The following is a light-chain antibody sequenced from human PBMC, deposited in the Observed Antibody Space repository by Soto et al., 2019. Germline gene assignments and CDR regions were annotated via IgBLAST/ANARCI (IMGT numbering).Light chain of an antibody. CDR2: GNT. CDR1: SSNIGAGYD. Sequence: QAVVTQPPSESGAPGQRVTISCTGSSSNIGAGYDVHWYQQLPGTAPKLLVYGNTNRPSGVPDRFSGSKSGTSASLAITGLQAEDEADYYCQSYDSSLSAVVFGGGTKLTVL. CDR3: QSYDSSLSAVV. J-gene: IGLJ2*01. V-gene: IGLV1-40*01.